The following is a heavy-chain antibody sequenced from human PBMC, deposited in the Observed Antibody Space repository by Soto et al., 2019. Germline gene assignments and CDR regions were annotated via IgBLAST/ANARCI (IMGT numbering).Heavy chain of an antibody. J-gene: IGHJ3*02. Sequence: ASVKVSCKASGYTFTSYYMHWVRQAPGQGLEWMGIINPSGGSTSYAQKFQGRVTMTRDTSTSTVYMELSSLRSEDTAVYYCARGAGTSGTGEDAFDIWGQGTMVTVSS. D-gene: IGHD2-8*02. CDR3: ARGAGTSGTGEDAFDI. CDR2: INPSGGST. CDR1: GYTFTSYY. V-gene: IGHV1-46*01.